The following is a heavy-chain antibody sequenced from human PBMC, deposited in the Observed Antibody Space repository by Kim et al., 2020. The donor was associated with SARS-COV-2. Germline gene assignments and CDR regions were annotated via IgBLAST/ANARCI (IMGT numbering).Heavy chain of an antibody. CDR2: IIPILGIA. CDR3: ARGGYYDILTGPRTYYYYGMDV. J-gene: IGHJ6*02. V-gene: IGHV1-69*04. Sequence: SVKVSCKASGGTFSSYAISWVRQAPGQGLEWMGRIIPILGIANYAQKFQGRVTITADKSTSTAYMELSSLRSEDTAVYYCARGGYYDILTGPRTYYYYGMDVWGHGTTVTVSS. D-gene: IGHD3-9*01. CDR1: GGTFSSYA.